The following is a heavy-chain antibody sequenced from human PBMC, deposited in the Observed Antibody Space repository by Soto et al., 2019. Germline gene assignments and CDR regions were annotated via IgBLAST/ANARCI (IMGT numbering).Heavy chain of an antibody. CDR1: GYTFTSYD. CDR2: MNPNSGNT. CDR3: GRGWEGRRQTGAFDI. Sequence: QVQLVQSGAEVKKPGASVKVSCKASGYTFTSYDINWVRQATGQGLEWMGWMNPNSGNTGYAQKFQGRVTKTGNTSINTDYMELSSLRSEDTAVYYCGRGWEGRRQTGAFDIWGQGTMVTVSS. J-gene: IGHJ3*02. V-gene: IGHV1-8*01. D-gene: IGHD1-26*01.